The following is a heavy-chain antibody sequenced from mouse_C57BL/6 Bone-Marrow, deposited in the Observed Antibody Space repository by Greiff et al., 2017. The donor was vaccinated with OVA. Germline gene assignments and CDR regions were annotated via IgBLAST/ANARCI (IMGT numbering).Heavy chain of an antibody. V-gene: IGHV1-64*01. CDR2: IHPNSGST. CDR3: ARWYYGSSYYFDY. J-gene: IGHJ2*01. CDR1: GYTFTSYW. D-gene: IGHD1-1*01. Sequence: VQLQQPGAELVKPGASVQLSCKASGYTFTSYWMHWVKQRPGPGLEWIGMIHPNSGSTNYNEKFKSNATLTVDKSSSTAYMQLSSLTSEDSAVYYCARWYYGSSYYFDYWGQGTTLTVSS.